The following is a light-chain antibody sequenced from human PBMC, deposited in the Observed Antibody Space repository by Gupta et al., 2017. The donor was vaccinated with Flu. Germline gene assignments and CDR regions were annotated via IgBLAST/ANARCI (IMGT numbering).Light chain of an antibody. Sequence: RTQSPSTLSASVGDKVTITCRASQSVSNWLAWYQQKPGKAPKLLIYKASNLESGVPSRFSGSGSGTEFTLTISSMQPDDFAAYYCQQFNSFSPWTFGQGTKVEI. J-gene: IGKJ1*01. V-gene: IGKV1-5*03. CDR1: QSVSNW. CDR3: QQFNSFSPWT. CDR2: KAS.